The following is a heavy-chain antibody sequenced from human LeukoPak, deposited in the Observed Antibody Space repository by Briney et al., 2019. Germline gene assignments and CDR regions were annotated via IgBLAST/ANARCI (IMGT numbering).Heavy chain of an antibody. D-gene: IGHD5-18*01. CDR1: GGSFSGYY. CDR3: ARGSTRSLRYGPSGY. CDR2: INHSGST. Sequence: SETLSLTCAVYGGSFSGYYWSWIRQPPGKGLEWIGEINHSGSTNYNPSLKSRVTISVDTSKNQFSLKLSSVTAADTAVYYCARGSTRSLRYGPSGYWGQGTLVTVSS. J-gene: IGHJ4*02. V-gene: IGHV4-34*01.